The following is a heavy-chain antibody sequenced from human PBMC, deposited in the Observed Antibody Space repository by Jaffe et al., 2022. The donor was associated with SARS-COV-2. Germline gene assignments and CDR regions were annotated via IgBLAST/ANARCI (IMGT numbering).Heavy chain of an antibody. CDR1: GGSFSAYY. V-gene: IGHV4-34*01. J-gene: IGHJ2*01. D-gene: IGHD5-18*01. Sequence: QVQLQQWGAGLLKPSETLSLTCAVYGGSFSAYYWSWIRQPPGKGPEWIGEINLRGSTNYNPSLKSRVTISVDMSKKQFSLKLSSVTAADTAVYYCARVRGYSYGPNGYFDLWGRGTLVTVSS. CDR3: ARVRGYSYGPNGYFDL. CDR2: INLRGST.